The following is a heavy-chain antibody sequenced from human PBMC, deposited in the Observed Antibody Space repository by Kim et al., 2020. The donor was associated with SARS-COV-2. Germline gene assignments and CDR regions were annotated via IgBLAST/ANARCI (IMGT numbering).Heavy chain of an antibody. V-gene: IGHV3-30*02. CDR2: NK. CDR3: AKGSGSYLDY. D-gene: IGHD1-26*01. Sequence: NKYYADAVNGRFTISRDNSKTTLYLQMNSLRAEDTAVYYCAKGSGSYLDYWGQGTLVTVSS. J-gene: IGHJ4*02.